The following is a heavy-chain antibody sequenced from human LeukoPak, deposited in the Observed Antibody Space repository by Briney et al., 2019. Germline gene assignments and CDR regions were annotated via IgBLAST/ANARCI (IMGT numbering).Heavy chain of an antibody. CDR2: ISMSGSDI. J-gene: IGHJ4*01. Sequence: PGGSLRLSCAASGFIFSSYEMNWVRQAPGKGLEWVSYISMSGSDIYYTDSVKGRFAISRDNAKSSLFLQMDSLRAEDTAVYFCARDWEDTTMDYWGQGALVTVSS. D-gene: IGHD5-18*01. CDR3: ARDWEDTTMDY. V-gene: IGHV3-48*03. CDR1: GFIFSSYE.